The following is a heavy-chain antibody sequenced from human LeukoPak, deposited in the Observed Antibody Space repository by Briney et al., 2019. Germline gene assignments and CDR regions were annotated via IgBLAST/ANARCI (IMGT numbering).Heavy chain of an antibody. D-gene: IGHD6-19*01. J-gene: IGHJ6*03. CDR3: ARVGYSSGWYEDYYYYYYMDV. Sequence: ASVKVSCKASGYTFTSYGISWVRQAPGQGLEWMGWISAYNGNTNYAQKLQGRVTMTTDTSTSTAYMEPRSLRSDDTAVYYCARVGYSSGWYEDYYYYYYMDVWGKGTTVTVSS. CDR2: ISAYNGNT. V-gene: IGHV1-18*01. CDR1: GYTFTSYG.